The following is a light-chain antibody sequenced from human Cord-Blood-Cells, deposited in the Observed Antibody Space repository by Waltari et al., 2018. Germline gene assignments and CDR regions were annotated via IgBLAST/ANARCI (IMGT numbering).Light chain of an antibody. CDR2: QDS. CDR1: TWGGQY. Sequence: SYELTQPPAVSVSPGQTASITCSGDTWGGQYACWYQQKPGQSPVLVIYQDSKRPSGIPERFSGSNSGNTATLTISGTQAMDEADYYCQAWDSSTGGVVFGGGTKLTVL. J-gene: IGLJ2*01. V-gene: IGLV3-1*01. CDR3: QAWDSSTGGVV.